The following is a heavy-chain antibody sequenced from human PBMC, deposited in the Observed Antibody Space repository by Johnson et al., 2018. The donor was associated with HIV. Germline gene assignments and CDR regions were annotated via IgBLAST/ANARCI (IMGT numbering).Heavy chain of an antibody. D-gene: IGHD1-26*01. J-gene: IGHJ3*02. V-gene: IGHV3-30*18. CDR3: AKGRSREWEVRSAFDI. CDR1: GFTVSSNY. CDR2: ISYDGNNK. Sequence: QVQLVESGGGVVQPGGSLRLSCAASGFTVSSNYMSWVRQAPGKGLEWVGHISYDGNNKYYGDSVKGRFTISRDNSKNTLDLQMNNLRTEDTALYYCAKGRSREWEVRSAFDIWGQGTMVTVSS.